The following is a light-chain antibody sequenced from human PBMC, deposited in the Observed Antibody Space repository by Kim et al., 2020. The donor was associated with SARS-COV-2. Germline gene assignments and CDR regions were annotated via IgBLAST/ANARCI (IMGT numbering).Light chain of an antibody. J-gene: IGKJ1*01. V-gene: IGKV1-5*01. CDR3: QHRQT. CDR1: QYVTRG. CDR2: DAS. Sequence: CPLPASVGHRVTITCRATQYVTRGLAWYQQKPGRAPKLLIYDASTLDRGVPSRFRGSGSGTEFTLTINSLQPDDFASYYCQHRQTFGQGTKVDIK.